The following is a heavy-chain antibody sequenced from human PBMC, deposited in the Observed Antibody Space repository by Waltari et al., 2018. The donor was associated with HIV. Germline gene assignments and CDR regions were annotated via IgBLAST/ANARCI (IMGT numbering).Heavy chain of an antibody. D-gene: IGHD2-21*01. Sequence: QVHLVQSGAEEKKPGTSVMVSCETSGYRFISHILTWVRQDPGQGLEWMGWISASNGNTKYAEKFQGRLTLTTDTITNIAYLELRNLRSDDTAIYYCARGIHIMVVSAPMAFDVWGQGTLVTVSS. J-gene: IGHJ3*01. CDR2: ISASNGNT. V-gene: IGHV1-18*04. CDR1: GYRFISHI. CDR3: ARGIHIMVVSAPMAFDV.